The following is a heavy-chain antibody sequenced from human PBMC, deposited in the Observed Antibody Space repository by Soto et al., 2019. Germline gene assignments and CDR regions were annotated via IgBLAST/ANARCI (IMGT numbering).Heavy chain of an antibody. CDR1: GFTFSNYW. D-gene: IGHD1-1*01. CDR3: ARGIGYSAQDF. J-gene: IGHJ4*02. Sequence: GGSLRLSCAASGFTFSNYWMHWVRQAPGKGLVWVSRISADWSSTNYADYVKGRFTISRDNAKNTLYLQMDSLRVEDTAVYYCARGIGYSAQDFWGQGTLVTVSS. V-gene: IGHV3-74*01. CDR2: ISADWSST.